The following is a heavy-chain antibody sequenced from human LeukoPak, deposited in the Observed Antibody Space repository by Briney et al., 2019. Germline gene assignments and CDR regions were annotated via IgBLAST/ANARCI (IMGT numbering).Heavy chain of an antibody. Sequence: ASVKVSCKVSGYTLTELSMHWVRQAPGKGLEWMGGFDPEDGETIYAQKFQGRVTMTEDTSTDTAYMELSSLRSEDTAVYYCATVSSTRQEYSSSQEGAFDIWGQETMVTVSS. V-gene: IGHV1-24*01. CDR2: FDPEDGET. CDR3: ATVSSTRQEYSSSQEGAFDI. CDR1: GYTLTELS. J-gene: IGHJ3*02. D-gene: IGHD6-13*01.